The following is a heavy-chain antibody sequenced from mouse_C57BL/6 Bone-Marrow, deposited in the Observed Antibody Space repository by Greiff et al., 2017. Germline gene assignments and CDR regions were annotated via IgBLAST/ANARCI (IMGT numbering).Heavy chain of an antibody. Sequence: VQLQQSVAELVRPGASVKLSCTASGFNIKNTYMHWVKQRPEQGLEWIGRIDPANGNTKYASKLQGKATITADTSSNTVYLQHSSLTSGDTAIYYWVVYDGYSPCDYWGQGTTLTVAS. CDR2: IDPANGNT. J-gene: IGHJ2*01. V-gene: IGHV14-3*01. CDR1: GFNIKNTY. CDR3: VVYDGYSPCDY. D-gene: IGHD2-3*01.